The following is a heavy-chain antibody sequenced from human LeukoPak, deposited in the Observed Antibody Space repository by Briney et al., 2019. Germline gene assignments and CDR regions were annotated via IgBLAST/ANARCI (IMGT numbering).Heavy chain of an antibody. CDR3: ARDSKDVDYDSSGYSDDAFDI. D-gene: IGHD3-22*01. V-gene: IGHV3-11*05. CDR1: GFTFSDYY. Sequence: PGGPLRLSCAASGFTFSDYYMSWIRQAPGKGLEWVSYISSSSSYTNYADSVKGRFTISRDNAKNSLYLQMNSLRAEDTAVYYCARDSKDVDYDSSGYSDDAFDIWGQGTMVTVSS. CDR2: ISSSSSYT. J-gene: IGHJ3*02.